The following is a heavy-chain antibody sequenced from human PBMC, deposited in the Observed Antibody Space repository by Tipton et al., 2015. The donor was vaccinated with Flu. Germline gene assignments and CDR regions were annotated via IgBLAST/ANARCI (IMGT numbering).Heavy chain of an antibody. Sequence: TLSLTCAVSGGSITSGHYYWSWICQHPEKGLEWIGYIYYGGNTYYNPSLKSRVSISVDTSKNQFSLKLRSVTAADTAVYYCARDKTAGGDFDCWGQGTLVAVSS. CDR2: IYYGGNT. V-gene: IGHV4-31*11. CDR1: GGSITSGHYY. D-gene: IGHD2-21*01. J-gene: IGHJ4*02. CDR3: ARDKTAGGDFDC.